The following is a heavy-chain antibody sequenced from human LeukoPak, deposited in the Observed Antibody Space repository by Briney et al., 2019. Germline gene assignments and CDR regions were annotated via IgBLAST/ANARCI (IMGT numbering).Heavy chain of an antibody. CDR2: IYHSGST. J-gene: IGHJ6*02. Sequence: SETLSLTCAVSGGSISSSNWWSWVRQPPGKGLEWIGEIYHSGSTNYNPSLKSRVTISVDKSKNQFSLKLSSVTAADTAVYYCARLPDCSSTSCYTSGYYYGMDVWGQGTTVTVPS. V-gene: IGHV4-4*02. CDR1: GGSISSSNW. D-gene: IGHD2-2*02. CDR3: ARLPDCSSTSCYTSGYYYGMDV.